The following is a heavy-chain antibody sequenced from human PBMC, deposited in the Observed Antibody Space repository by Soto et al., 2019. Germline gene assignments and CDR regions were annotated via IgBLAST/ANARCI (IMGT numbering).Heavy chain of an antibody. V-gene: IGHV6-1*01. CDR1: GDSVSSNSAA. Sequence: PSQTLSLTCAISGDSVSSNSAAWNWIRQSPSRGLEWLGRTYYRSKWYNDYAVSVKSRITINPDTSKNQSSLQLNSVTPEDTAVYYCARDLVKKNYYDSSGLSGNWFDPWGQGTLVTVSS. CDR3: ARDLVKKNYYDSSGLSGNWFDP. J-gene: IGHJ5*02. D-gene: IGHD3-22*01. CDR2: TYYRSKWYN.